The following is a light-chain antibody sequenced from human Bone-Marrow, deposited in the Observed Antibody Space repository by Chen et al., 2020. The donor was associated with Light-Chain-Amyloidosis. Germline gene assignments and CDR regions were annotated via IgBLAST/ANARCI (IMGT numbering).Light chain of an antibody. Sequence: SYVLTQPSSVSVAPGQTATIACGGNNIGSTSVYWYQQTPGQAPLLVVYDDSDRPSGIPERLSGSNPGNTATLTISRVEAGDEADYYCQVWDRSSDRPVFGGGTKLTVL. CDR1: NIGSTS. V-gene: IGLV3-21*02. CDR2: DDS. J-gene: IGLJ3*02. CDR3: QVWDRSSDRPV.